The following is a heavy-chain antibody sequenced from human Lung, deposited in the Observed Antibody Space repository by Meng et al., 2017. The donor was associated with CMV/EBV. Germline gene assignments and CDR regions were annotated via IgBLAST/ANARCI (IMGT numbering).Heavy chain of an antibody. CDR3: VRDGDSSNWPLDY. CDR2: ILKDGSDK. CDR1: GFMFSDYG. V-gene: IGHV3-30*03. D-gene: IGHD6-13*01. J-gene: IGHJ4*02. Sequence: VNLAGSGGGVGRPGRSLRLSCAVSGFMFSDYGMHCVRQAPGKAPEWVAFILKDGSDKFYRDSVKGRFTISRDTGKNTLYLQMDSLRPEDTAIYYCVRDGDSSNWPLDYWGQGTLVTVSS.